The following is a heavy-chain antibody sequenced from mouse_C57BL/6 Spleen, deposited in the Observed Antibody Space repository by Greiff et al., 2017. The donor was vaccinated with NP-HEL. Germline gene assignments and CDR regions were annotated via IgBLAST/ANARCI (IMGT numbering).Heavy chain of an antibody. CDR2: ISSGGSYT. CDR1: GFTFSSYG. J-gene: IGHJ2*01. V-gene: IGHV5-6*02. CDR3: ARTGTDGYYFDY. Sequence: DVMLVESGGDLVKPGGSLKLSCAASGFTFSSYGMSWVRQTPDKRLEWVATISSGGSYTYYPDSVKGRFTISRDNAKNTLYLQMSSLKSEDTAMYYCARTGTDGYYFDYWGQGTTLTVSS. D-gene: IGHD4-1*01.